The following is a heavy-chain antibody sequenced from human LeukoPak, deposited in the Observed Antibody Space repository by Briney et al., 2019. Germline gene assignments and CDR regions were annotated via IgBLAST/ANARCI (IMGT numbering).Heavy chain of an antibody. CDR3: ASLDPHY. Sequence: SETLSLTCAVYGGSFSGYYWSWIRQPPGKGLEWIGYIYYSGSTNYNPSLKSRVTISVDTSKNQFSLKLSSVTATDTAVYYCASLDPHYWGQGTLVTVSS. CDR2: IYYSGST. CDR1: GGSFSGYY. J-gene: IGHJ4*02. V-gene: IGHV4-59*01.